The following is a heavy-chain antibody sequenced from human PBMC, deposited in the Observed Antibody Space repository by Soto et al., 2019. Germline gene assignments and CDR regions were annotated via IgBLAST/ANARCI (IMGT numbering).Heavy chain of an antibody. J-gene: IGHJ3*02. Sequence: GGSLRLSCAASGFTFSSYDMHWVRQATGKGLEWVSAIGTAGDTYYPGSVKGRFTISRENARNSLYLQMNSLRAGDTAVYYCARAGPSDAFDIWGQGTMVTVSS. CDR1: GFTFSSYD. V-gene: IGHV3-13*01. CDR2: IGTAGDT. CDR3: ARAGPSDAFDI. D-gene: IGHD3-10*01.